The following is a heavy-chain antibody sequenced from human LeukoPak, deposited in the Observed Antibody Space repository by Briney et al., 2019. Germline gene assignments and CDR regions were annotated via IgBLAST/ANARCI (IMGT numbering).Heavy chain of an antibody. CDR2: IWYDGSNK. D-gene: IGHD6-13*01. CDR3: ARRAADAFDI. V-gene: IGHV3-33*01. Sequence: GGSLRASCAASGFTFSSYGKHWVRQAPGKGLEWVALIWYDGSNKYYADSVKGRFTISRDNSKNTQYLQMNSLRAEDTAVYYCARRAADAFDIWGQGTMVTVSS. CDR1: GFTFSSYG. J-gene: IGHJ3*02.